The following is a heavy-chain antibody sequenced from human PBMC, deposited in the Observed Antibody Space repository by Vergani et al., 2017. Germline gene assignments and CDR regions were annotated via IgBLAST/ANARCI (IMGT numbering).Heavy chain of an antibody. Sequence: EVQLLESGGGLVQPGGSLRLSCAASGFTFSSYSMNWVRQAPGKGLEWVSSISSSSSYIYYADSVKGRFTISRDNAKNSLYLQMNSLRAEDTAVYYCARDLEVVAALDYWGQGTLVTVSS. D-gene: IGHD2-15*01. J-gene: IGHJ4*02. CDR1: GFTFSSYS. V-gene: IGHV3-21*01. CDR2: ISSSSSYI. CDR3: ARDLEVVAALDY.